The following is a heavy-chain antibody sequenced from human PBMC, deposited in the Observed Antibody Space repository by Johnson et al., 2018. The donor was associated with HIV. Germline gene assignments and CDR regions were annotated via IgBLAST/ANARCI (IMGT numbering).Heavy chain of an antibody. Sequence: VQLVESGGGLIQPGGSLRLSCAASRFTFSSYAMHWVRQAPGKGLEWVAVIWYDGSNKYYADSVKGRFTISRDNSKNTLYLQMNSLRAEDTAVYYCARASDAFDIWGQGTMVTVSS. CDR3: ARASDAFDI. V-gene: IGHV3-33*08. CDR1: RFTFSSYA. J-gene: IGHJ3*02. CDR2: IWYDGSNK.